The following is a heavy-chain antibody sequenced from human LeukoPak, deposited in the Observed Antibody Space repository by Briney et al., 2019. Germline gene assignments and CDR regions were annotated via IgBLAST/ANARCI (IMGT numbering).Heavy chain of an antibody. V-gene: IGHV4-59*01. J-gene: IGHJ4*02. Sequence: SETLSLTCTVSGGSIANYYWTWIRQLPGRGLEWIGYIFYTGSTNYNPSLRSRVTMSVDMSMNQFSLRLSSVTAADTAVYYCARYSTRYSGDKDLDYWGQGTLVTVSS. CDR3: ARYSTRYSGDKDLDY. CDR1: GGSIANYY. D-gene: IGHD5-12*01. CDR2: IFYTGST.